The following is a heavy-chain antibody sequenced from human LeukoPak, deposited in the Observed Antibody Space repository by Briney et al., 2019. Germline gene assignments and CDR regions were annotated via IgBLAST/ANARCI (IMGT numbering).Heavy chain of an antibody. Sequence: KASETLSLTCTVSGGSISSYYWSWIRQPPGKGLEWIGYIYYSGSTNYNPSLKSRVTISVGTSKNQFSLKLSSVTAADTAVYYCARGVYLFDYWGQGTLVTVSS. CDR1: GGSISSYY. V-gene: IGHV4-59*01. J-gene: IGHJ4*02. D-gene: IGHD6-6*01. CDR2: IYYSGST. CDR3: ARGVYLFDY.